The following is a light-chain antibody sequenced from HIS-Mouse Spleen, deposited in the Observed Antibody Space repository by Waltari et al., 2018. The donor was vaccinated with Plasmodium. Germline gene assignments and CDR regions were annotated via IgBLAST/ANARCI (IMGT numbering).Light chain of an antibody. CDR1: ALPKKY. CDR3: YSTDSSGNHRV. J-gene: IGLJ3*02. V-gene: IGLV3-10*01. Sequence: SYEPTQPPSVSVSPGQTARITSSGDALPKKYAYWYQQKSGQAPVLVIYEDSKRPSGIPERFSGSSSGTMATLTISGAQVEDEADYYCYSTDSSGNHRVFGGGTKLTVL. CDR2: EDS.